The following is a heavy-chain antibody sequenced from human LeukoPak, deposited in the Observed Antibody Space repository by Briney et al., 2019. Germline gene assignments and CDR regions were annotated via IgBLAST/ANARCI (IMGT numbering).Heavy chain of an antibody. D-gene: IGHD2-15*01. CDR2: ISSSGSTI. V-gene: IGHV3-48*03. CDR3: ARDGRYYGMDV. CDR1: GFTFSSYE. Sequence: GGSLRLSCAASGFTFSSYEMNWVRQAPGKGLEWVSYISSSGSTIYYADSVKGRFTISRDNARNSLYLQMNSLRAEDTAVYYCARDGRYYGMDVWGQGTTVTVSS. J-gene: IGHJ6*02.